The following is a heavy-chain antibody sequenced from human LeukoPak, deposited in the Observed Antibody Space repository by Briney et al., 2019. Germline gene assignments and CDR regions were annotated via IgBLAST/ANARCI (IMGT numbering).Heavy chain of an antibody. V-gene: IGHV4-59*12. CDR3: ARGSNWGDY. CDR1: GGSISGYF. J-gene: IGHJ4*02. D-gene: IGHD7-27*01. CDR2: LYYSGST. Sequence: SETLSLTCTVSGGSISGYFWSWIRQPPGKGLELIGYLYYSGSTNYNPSLKSRVTVSVDTSKDQFSLRLSSVTAADTAVYYCARGSNWGDYWGQGALVTVSS.